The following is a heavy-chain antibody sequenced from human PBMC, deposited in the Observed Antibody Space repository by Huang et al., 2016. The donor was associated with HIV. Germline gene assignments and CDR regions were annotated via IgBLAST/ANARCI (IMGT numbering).Heavy chain of an antibody. D-gene: IGHD3-16*01. J-gene: IGHJ4*02. CDR3: AMSLRYQYDSRSYWGRYFDY. Sequence: QVQLEQSGPAVRKPGSSVKVSCQAPGGSFSDQIISWGRQAPGQGFEWLGRIIPLCRAPDYAQEGKGGVTMTEDETTATIYRELNSLTSEDTAVYYCAMSLRYQYDSRSYWGRYFDYWGQGTLVTVSS. CDR2: IIPLCRAP. V-gene: IGHV1-69*01. CDR1: GGSFSDQI.